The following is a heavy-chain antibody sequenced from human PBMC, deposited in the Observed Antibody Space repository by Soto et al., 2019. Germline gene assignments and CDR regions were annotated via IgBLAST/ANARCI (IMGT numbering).Heavy chain of an antibody. D-gene: IGHD3-9*01. J-gene: IGHJ6*02. CDR1: GFTFSSDW. CDR3: AKNVWGITIFGGMDV. CDR2: ISGSGGST. V-gene: IGHV3-23*01. Sequence: GGSLRLSCAASGFTFSSDWMHWVRQAPGKGLEWVSAISGSGGSTYYADSVKGRFTISRDNSKNTLYLQMNSLRAEDTAVYYCAKNVWGITIFGGMDVWGQGTTVTVSS.